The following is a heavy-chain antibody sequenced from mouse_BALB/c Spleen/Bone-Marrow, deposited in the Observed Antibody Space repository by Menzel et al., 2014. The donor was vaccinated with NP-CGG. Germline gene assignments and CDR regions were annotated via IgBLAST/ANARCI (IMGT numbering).Heavy chain of an antibody. V-gene: IGHV5-12-1*01. CDR3: AREVLRDYFDY. D-gene: IGHD1-1*01. J-gene: IGHJ2*01. Sequence: EVHLVESGGGLVKPGGSLKLSCAASGFAFSSYDMSWVRQTPEKRLGWVAYISSGGGSTYYPDTVKGRFTISRDNAKNTLHLQMSSLKSEDTAMYYCAREVLRDYFDYWGQGTTLTVSS. CDR2: ISSGGGST. CDR1: GFAFSSYD.